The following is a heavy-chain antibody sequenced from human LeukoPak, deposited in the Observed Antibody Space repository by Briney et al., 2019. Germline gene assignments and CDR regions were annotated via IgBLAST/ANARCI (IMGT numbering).Heavy chain of an antibody. J-gene: IGHJ4*02. CDR2: IRYDGSNK. V-gene: IGHV3-30*02. CDR1: GFTFSSYG. Sequence: PGGSLRLSCAASGFTFSSYGMHWVRQAPGKGLEWVAFIRYDGSNKYYADSVKGRFTISRDDSKNTLYLQMNSLRAEDTAVYYCAKTDKGYYDSSGWTWWGQGTLVTVSS. CDR3: AKTDKGYYDSSGWTW. D-gene: IGHD3-22*01.